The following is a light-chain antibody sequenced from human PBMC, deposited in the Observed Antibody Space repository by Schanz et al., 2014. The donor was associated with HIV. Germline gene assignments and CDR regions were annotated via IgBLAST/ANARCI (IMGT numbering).Light chain of an antibody. V-gene: IGKV1-27*01. J-gene: IGKJ4*01. Sequence: DFQMTQSPSSLSASVGDRVTITCRASQDISNYLAWYQQRPGQVPRLLIDSASTLQTGVPSRFSGSGSGTDFTLTISRLEPEDFAVYYCQQYGSSPRTFGGGTKVEIK. CDR3: QQYGSSPRT. CDR1: QDISNY. CDR2: SAS.